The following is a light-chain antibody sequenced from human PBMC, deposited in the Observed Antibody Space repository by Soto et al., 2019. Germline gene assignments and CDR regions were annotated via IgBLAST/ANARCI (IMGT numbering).Light chain of an antibody. CDR1: NIGSKS. Sequence: SHELTQPPSVSVAPGKTARITCGGNNIGSKSVHWYQQKPGQAPVLVIYYDSDRPSGIPERFSGSNSGNTATLTISRVEAGDEADYYCQVWDSSSDLHVVFGGGTQLTVL. CDR3: QVWDSSSDLHVV. J-gene: IGLJ2*01. V-gene: IGLV3-21*04. CDR2: YDS.